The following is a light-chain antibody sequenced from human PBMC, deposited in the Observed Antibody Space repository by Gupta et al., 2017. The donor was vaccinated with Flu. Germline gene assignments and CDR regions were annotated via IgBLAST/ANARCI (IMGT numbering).Light chain of an antibody. CDR1: RSVSSD. Sequence: ETVMTQSPATLSVSPGERVTLSCRASRSVSSDLAWYQQRPGQAPRLLIYGASTRPPGIPARFSGSGSGTEFTPTISGLQSEDVAVYYCQEYNNWPPAYSFGQGTRLEIK. CDR3: QEYNNWPPAYS. V-gene: IGKV3-15*01. J-gene: IGKJ2*03. CDR2: GAS.